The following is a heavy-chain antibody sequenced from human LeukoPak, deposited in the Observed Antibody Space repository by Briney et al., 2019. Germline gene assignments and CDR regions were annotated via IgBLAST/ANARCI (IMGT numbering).Heavy chain of an antibody. D-gene: IGHD1-7*01. J-gene: IGHJ4*02. CDR3: ARVAELAVGMHYFDY. CDR1: GYTFTGYY. V-gene: IGHV1-2*02. CDR2: INPNSGGT. Sequence: ASVKVSCKASGYTFTGYYMHWVRQAPGQGLEWMGWINPNSGGTNYAQKFQGRVTMTRDTSISTAYMELSRLRADDTAVYYCARVAELAVGMHYFDYWGQGTLVTVSS.